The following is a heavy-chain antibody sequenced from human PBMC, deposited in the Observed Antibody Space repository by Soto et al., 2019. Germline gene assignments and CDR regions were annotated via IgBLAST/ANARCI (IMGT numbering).Heavy chain of an antibody. CDR3: AKDVGLGELSLVDY. J-gene: IGHJ4*02. V-gene: IGHV3-43*01. Sequence: GGSLRLSCAASGFTFDDYTMHWVRQAPGKGLEWVSLISWDGGSTYYADYVKGRFTISRDNSKNSLYLQMNSLRTEDTALYYCAKDVGLGELSLVDYWGQGTLVTVSS. CDR1: GFTFDDYT. D-gene: IGHD3-16*02. CDR2: ISWDGGST.